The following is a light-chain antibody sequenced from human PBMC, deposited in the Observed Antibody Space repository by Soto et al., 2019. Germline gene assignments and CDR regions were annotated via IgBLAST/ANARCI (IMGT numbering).Light chain of an antibody. CDR3: AAWDDSLNGPYV. CDR2: SNN. CDR1: SSNIGSNT. Sequence: QSVLTQPPPASGTPGQRVTLSCSGNSSNIGSNTVNWYQQLPGTAPKLLIYSNNQRPSGVPDRFSGSKSGTSASLAISGLQSEDEADYYCAAWDDSLNGPYVFGTGTKVTVL. J-gene: IGLJ1*01. V-gene: IGLV1-44*01.